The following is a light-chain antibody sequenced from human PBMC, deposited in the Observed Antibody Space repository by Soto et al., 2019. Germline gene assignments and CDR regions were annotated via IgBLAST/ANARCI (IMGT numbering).Light chain of an antibody. CDR3: QQYNNLPPT. CDR2: SAS. Sequence: IMMTNSPLTFARSQGESATLSCMSSERVSTNLAWYQQTPGQAPRLLIYSASRRPTDIPVRFSGSGSGAEFTLTISSMQSEDFAIYYCQQYNNLPPTFGQGTKLYIK. CDR1: ERVSTN. J-gene: IGKJ1*01. V-gene: IGKV3-15*01.